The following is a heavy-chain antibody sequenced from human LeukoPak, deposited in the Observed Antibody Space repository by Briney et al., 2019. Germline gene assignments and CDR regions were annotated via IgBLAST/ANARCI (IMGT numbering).Heavy chain of an antibody. CDR2: INHSGST. Sequence: KSSETLSLTCAVYGGSFSDKYWSWIRQPPGMGLEWIGEINHSGSTNFNPSLTSRVTISVDTSENQFSLKLTSVTAADTAVYYCARSPISGRSSGWFDFWGQGTLVTVSS. D-gene: IGHD6-19*01. J-gene: IGHJ4*02. V-gene: IGHV4-34*01. CDR3: ARSPISGRSSGWFDF. CDR1: GGSFSDKY.